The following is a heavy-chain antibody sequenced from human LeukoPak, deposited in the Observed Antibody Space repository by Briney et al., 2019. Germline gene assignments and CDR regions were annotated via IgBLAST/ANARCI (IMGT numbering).Heavy chain of an antibody. CDR2: IYYSGST. D-gene: IGHD2-15*01. CDR1: GGPISSYY. Sequence: PSETLPLTCTVSGGPISSYYWSWIRQPPGKGLEWIGYIYYSGSTNYNPSLKSRVTISVDTSKNQFSLKLSSVTAADTAVYYCASTPEIYCSGGSCYSGWGWFDPWGQGTLVTVSS. J-gene: IGHJ5*02. V-gene: IGHV4-59*01. CDR3: ASTPEIYCSGGSCYSGWGWFDP.